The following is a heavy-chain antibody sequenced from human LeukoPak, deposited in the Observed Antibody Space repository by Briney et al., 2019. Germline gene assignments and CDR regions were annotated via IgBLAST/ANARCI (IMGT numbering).Heavy chain of an antibody. CDR2: ISSSGSTI. J-gene: IGHJ6*02. D-gene: IGHD3-3*01. V-gene: IGHV3-11*01. CDR3: ARAFFPDYYYGMDV. Sequence: PGGSLRLSCAASGFTFSDYYMSWLRQAPGKGLEWVSYISSSGSTIYYADSVKGRFTISRDNAKNSLYLQMNSLRAEDTAVYYCARAFFPDYYYGMDVWGQGTTVTVSS. CDR1: GFTFSDYY.